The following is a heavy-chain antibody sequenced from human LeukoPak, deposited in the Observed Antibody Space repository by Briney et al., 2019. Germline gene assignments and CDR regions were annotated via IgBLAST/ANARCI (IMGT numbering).Heavy chain of an antibody. J-gene: IGHJ4*02. D-gene: IGHD4-17*01. CDR1: GFTFSSYA. CDR2: ISGSGGST. CDR3: ASYGDLSEIFDY. V-gene: IGHV3-23*01. Sequence: PGGSLRLSCAASGFTFSSYAMSWVRQAPGKGLEWVSAISGSGGSTYYADSVKGRFTISRDNSKNTLYLQMNSLRAEDTAVYYCASYGDLSEIFDYWGQGTLVTVSS.